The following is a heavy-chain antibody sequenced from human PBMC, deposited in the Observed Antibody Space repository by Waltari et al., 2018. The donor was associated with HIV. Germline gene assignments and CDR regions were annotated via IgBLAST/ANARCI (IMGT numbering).Heavy chain of an antibody. J-gene: IGHJ4*02. CDR3: ARGERFLEWLPKGY. Sequence: VRQAPGKGLEWVAVILFDGSNKYYAESVKGRFTISRDNSKNTLYLQMNSLRAEDTAVYYCARGERFLEWLPKGYWGQGTLVTVSS. V-gene: IGHV3-30*01. D-gene: IGHD3-3*01. CDR2: ILFDGSNK.